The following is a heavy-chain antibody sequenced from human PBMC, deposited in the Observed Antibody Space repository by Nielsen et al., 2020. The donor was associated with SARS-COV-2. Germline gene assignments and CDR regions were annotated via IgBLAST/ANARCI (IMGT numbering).Heavy chain of an antibody. V-gene: IGHV1-46*01. J-gene: IGHJ3*01. CDR3: ARPGDLSAFDF. D-gene: IGHD7-27*01. CDR1: GYTFSNYY. Sequence: ASVKVSCKASGYTFSNYYMHWVRQAPGQGLEWMGVIDPSGGSTRYAQKFQGRFIMTADTSTTTVYMEMASLRAEDTAVYYCARPGDLSAFDFWGQGTMVTVPS. CDR2: IDPSGGST.